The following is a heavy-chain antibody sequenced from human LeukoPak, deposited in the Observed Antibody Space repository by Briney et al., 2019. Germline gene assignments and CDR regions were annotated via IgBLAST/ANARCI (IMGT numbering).Heavy chain of an antibody. J-gene: IGHJ4*02. CDR2: IYYSGSA. CDR1: GGSISSSSYY. D-gene: IGHD1-1*01. V-gene: IGHV4-39*01. CDR3: ARLSGTPANYDS. Sequence: SETLSLTCTVSGGSISSSSYYWGWIRQPPGKGLEWIGSIYYSGSAYYNPSLKSRVTISVDTSKNQFSLKLSSVTAADTAVYYCARLSGTPANYDSWGQGTLVTVSS.